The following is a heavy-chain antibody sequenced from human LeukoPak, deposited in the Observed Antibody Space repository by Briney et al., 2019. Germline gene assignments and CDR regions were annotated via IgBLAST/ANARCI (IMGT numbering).Heavy chain of an antibody. D-gene: IGHD1-26*01. Sequence: PSETLSLTCVVYGGSFSGYYWSWIRQPPGKGLEWIAEMNHSGSSNYNPSLKSRVTISLDTSKNHFSLKLSSVTAADTAVYYCARDSYSQFDYWGQGTLVTVSS. CDR2: MNHSGSS. CDR3: ARDSYSQFDY. V-gene: IGHV4-34*01. J-gene: IGHJ4*02. CDR1: GGSFSGYY.